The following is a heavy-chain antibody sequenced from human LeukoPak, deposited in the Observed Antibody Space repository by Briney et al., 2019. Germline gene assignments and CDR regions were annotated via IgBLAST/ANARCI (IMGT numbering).Heavy chain of an antibody. J-gene: IGHJ4*02. CDR1: GFTFNNYN. CDR2: ITSSGAYI. Sequence: AGGSLRLSCAASGFTFNNYNMNWVRQAPGKALEWVSSITSSGAYIFYADSVKGRFTISRDNAKDSLYLQMNSLGPEDTAVYYCARSPPTTLGIAVAGNGGWLNYWGQGTLVTVSS. CDR3: ARSPPTTLGIAVAGNGGWLNY. D-gene: IGHD6-19*01. V-gene: IGHV3-21*01.